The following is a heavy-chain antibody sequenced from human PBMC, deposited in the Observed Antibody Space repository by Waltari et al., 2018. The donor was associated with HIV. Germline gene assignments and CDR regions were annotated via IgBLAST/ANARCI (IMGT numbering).Heavy chain of an antibody. V-gene: IGHV6-1*01. D-gene: IGHD2-2*01. CDR2: TYFRSKVYY. Sequence: VQLQESGPGLVKPSQNVSLTCAVSGESITNPYFAFDWIRQSPSRGLEWWGKTYFRSKVYYEHAKSLKGRLHISVDTSKNQVSLQMDSVTHEDTAIYFCTRGGYENRWLPHDDAFNGLELWGQGTPVIVSS. CDR1: GESITNPYFA. CDR3: TRGGYENRWLPHDDAFNGLEL. J-gene: IGHJ6*02.